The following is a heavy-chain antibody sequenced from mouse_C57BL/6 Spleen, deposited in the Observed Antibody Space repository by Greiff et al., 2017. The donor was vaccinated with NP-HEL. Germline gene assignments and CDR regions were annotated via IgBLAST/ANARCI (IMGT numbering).Heavy chain of an antibody. D-gene: IGHD2-2*01. CDR2: IIPYNGGT. V-gene: IGHV1-19*01. Sequence: EVQLHQSGPVLVKPGASVKMSCKASGYTFTDYYMNWVKQSHGKSLEWIGVIIPYNGGTSYNQKFKGKASLTVDKSSNNAYMELNSLTSENSAVYYCARGGYPRWYFDVWGTGTTVTVSS. CDR1: GYTFTDYY. J-gene: IGHJ1*03. CDR3: ARGGYPRWYFDV.